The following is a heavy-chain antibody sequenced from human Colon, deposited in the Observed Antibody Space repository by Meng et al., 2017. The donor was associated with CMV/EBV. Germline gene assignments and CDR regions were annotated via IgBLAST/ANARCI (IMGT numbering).Heavy chain of an antibody. D-gene: IGHD6-13*01. V-gene: IGHV1-2*06. CDR2: INPNSGGT. CDR3: AREVEGSSSRYIDY. Sequence: QVQLVQSGAEVKKPGASVKVSCKASGYTFTGYYMHWVRQAPGQGLEWMGRINPNSGGTNYAQKFQGRVTMTRDTFISTAYMELSRLRSDDTAIYYCAREVEGSSSRYIDYWGQGTLVTVSS. CDR1: GYTFTGYY. J-gene: IGHJ4*02.